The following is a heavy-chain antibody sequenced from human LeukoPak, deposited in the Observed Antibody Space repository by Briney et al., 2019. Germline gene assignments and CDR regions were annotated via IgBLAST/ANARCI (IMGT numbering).Heavy chain of an antibody. D-gene: IGHD6-13*01. Sequence: GGPLRLSCAASGFTVSSNYMSWVRQAPGKGLEWVSVIYSGGSTYYADSVKGRFTISRDNSKNTLYLQMNSLRAEDTAVYYCARVGQQLVQDYWGQGTLVTVSS. J-gene: IGHJ4*02. CDR2: IYSGGST. CDR3: ARVGQQLVQDY. V-gene: IGHV3-53*01. CDR1: GFTVSSNY.